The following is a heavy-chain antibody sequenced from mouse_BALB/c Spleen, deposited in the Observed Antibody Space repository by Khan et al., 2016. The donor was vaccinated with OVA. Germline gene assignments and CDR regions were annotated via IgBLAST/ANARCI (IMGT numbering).Heavy chain of an antibody. V-gene: IGHV2-3*01. CDR1: GLSLTNYG. J-gene: IGHJ3*01. CDR2: IWGAGST. Sequence: QVQLKESGPGLVAPSQSLSITCTVSGLSLTNYGISWIRQLPGKGLEWLGVIWGAGSTHYHSALISRLSIIKDNSKCQVFLKLNSLQTDDTATYYCASIYYGYDWCTYGGKETLVTVSA. CDR3: ASIYYGYDWCTY. D-gene: IGHD2-2*01.